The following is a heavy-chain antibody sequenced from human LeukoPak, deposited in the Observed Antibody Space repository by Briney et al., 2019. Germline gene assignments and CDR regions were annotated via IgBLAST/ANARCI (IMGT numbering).Heavy chain of an antibody. D-gene: IGHD2-15*01. V-gene: IGHV4-4*07. CDR1: GASINSHY. CDR3: ARALNPLPGTYYFDY. J-gene: IGHJ4*02. Sequence: PAETLSLTCTVSGASINSHYWSWIRQPAGKGLEWIGRVYISGSTNYNSSLQSRVTMSVDTSKNQFSLKLSSVTAADTAVYYCARALNPLPGTYYFDYWGQGTLVTVSS. CDR2: VYISGST.